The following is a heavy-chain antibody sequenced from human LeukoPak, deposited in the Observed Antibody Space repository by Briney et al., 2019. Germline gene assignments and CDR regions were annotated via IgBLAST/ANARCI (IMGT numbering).Heavy chain of an antibody. CDR2: IKTDGSTT. J-gene: IGHJ4*02. CDR1: GFTFSSSW. V-gene: IGHV3-74*01. CDR3: ARGNQHLPRSTPDY. Sequence: QPGGSLRLSCAVSGFTFSSSWMHWVRQAPGKGLVWVSHIKTDGSTTAYADSVKGRFTISRDNAKNTLYLQMNSLRAEDTGVYYCARGNQHLPRSTPDYWGQGTLVTVSS.